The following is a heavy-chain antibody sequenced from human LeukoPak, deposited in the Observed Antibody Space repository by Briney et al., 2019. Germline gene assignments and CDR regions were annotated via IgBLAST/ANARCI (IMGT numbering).Heavy chain of an antibody. V-gene: IGHV3-23*01. CDR1: GFTFSRRA. J-gene: IGHJ4*02. CDR2: TGLNSVNT. Sequence: GGSLRLSCAASGFTFSRRAMSWVRQAPGKGLEWVSTTGLNSVNTLCAESVQGRFSISRDNSKNTLDLQMDNPRVDDTAVYYCAKGDDIGKHPTRAYYFDTWGQGTLVTVSS. CDR3: AKGDDIGKHPTRAYYFDT. D-gene: IGHD5-24*01.